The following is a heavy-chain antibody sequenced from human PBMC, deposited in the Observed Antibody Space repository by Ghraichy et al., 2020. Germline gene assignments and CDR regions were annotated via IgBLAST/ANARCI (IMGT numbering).Heavy chain of an antibody. CDR3: AGSEGDQLPRVAH. D-gene: IGHD2-2*01. Sequence: SETLSLTCAVSGRSINSGNYYWGWIRQPAGKGLEWIGNIYHSGNTYSGSTYFNPSLKSRITISVDTSKNHFSLSLTSVTAADTAVYFCAGSEGDQLPRVAHWGQGTLVTVSS. CDR2: IYHSGNTYSGST. V-gene: IGHV4-30-4*08. CDR1: GRSINSGNYY. J-gene: IGHJ4*02.